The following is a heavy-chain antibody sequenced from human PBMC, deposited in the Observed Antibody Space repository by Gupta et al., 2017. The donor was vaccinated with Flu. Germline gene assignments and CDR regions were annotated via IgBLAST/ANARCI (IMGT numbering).Heavy chain of an antibody. V-gene: IGHV5-51*01. CDR2: IYPGDSDA. CDR3: ARVRTYLPWLGDLLSYDAFDV. Sequence: DVQLVQSGAEVKKPGASLTISCQGSGYSFSTHWIGWVRQMPGKGLEWMGIIYPGDSDAKYSPSFQGQVTLSADASITTAYLEWRSLRASDTAMYFCARVRTYLPWLGDLLSYDAFDVWGQGTMVTVSS. D-gene: IGHD3-10*01. CDR1: GYSFSTHW. J-gene: IGHJ3*01.